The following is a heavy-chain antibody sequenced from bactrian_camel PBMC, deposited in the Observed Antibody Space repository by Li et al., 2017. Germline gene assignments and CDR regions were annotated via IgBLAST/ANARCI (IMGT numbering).Heavy chain of an antibody. CDR1: GRPYSRYC. V-gene: IGHV3S57*01. D-gene: IGHD3*01. J-gene: IGHJ4*01. CDR2: MFSDRSP. Sequence: VQLVESGGGSVQAGGSLRLSCAASGRPYSRYCLAWFRQAPGKEREAVAGMFSDRSPTYALSVKGRFTISQDNAKNTLYLQMNSLKTEGTAMYYCASGRRPNSVTSCSYLDWGQGTQVTVS. CDR3: ASGRRPNSVTSCSYLD.